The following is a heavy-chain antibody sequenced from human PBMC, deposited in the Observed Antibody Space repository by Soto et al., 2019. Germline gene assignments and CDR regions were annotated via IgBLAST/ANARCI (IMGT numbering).Heavy chain of an antibody. Sequence: VQLVQSGAEVKKPGSSVRVSCKASGGTFSNYAISWVRQAPGQGLEWMGAIIPLTDTINYAQRFQGRVTITADKSTTTAFMEVSSLRSEDTAVYYCARDDCSYTSCYKSGMGVWGQGTTVIVSS. CDR1: GGTFSNYA. CDR2: IIPLTDTI. J-gene: IGHJ6*02. D-gene: IGHD2-2*02. V-gene: IGHV1-69*06. CDR3: ARDDCSYTSCYKSGMGV.